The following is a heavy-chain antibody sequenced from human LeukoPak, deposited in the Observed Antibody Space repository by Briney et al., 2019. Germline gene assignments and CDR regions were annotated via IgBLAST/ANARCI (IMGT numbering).Heavy chain of an antibody. J-gene: IGHJ3*01. CDR1: GSTFTNYA. D-gene: IGHD3-16*01. Sequence: GGSLRLSCAASGSTFTNYAMSWVRQAPGKGLEWVSGISANGDRTYYADSVKGRFTISRDKSRNTVYLQMSSLRAEDTAVYYCGKDPNGDYVGGSDFWGHGTMVTVSS. CDR3: GKDPNGDYVGGSDF. V-gene: IGHV3-23*01. CDR2: ISANGDRT.